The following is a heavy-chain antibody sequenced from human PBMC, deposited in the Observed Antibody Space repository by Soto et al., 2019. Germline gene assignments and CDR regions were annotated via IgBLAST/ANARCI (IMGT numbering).Heavy chain of an antibody. D-gene: IGHD6-6*01. CDR3: SSRPSIAARVGY. V-gene: IGHV3-15*01. CDR2: IKSKTDGGTT. Sequence: GGSLRLSCAASGFTFSNAWMSWVRQAPGKGLEWVGRIKSKTDGGTTDYAAPVKGRFTISRDDSKNTLYLQMNSLKTGDAAVYYCSSRPSIAARVGYWGQGTLVTVSS. J-gene: IGHJ4*02. CDR1: GFTFSNAW.